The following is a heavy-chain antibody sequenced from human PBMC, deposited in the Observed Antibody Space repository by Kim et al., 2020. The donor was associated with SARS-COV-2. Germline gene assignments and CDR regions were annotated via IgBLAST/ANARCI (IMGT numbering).Heavy chain of an antibody. D-gene: IGHD1-1*01. CDR1: GFVFRDYW. CDR3: ARLGRGGTGVDA. J-gene: IGHJ4*03. Sequence: GGSLRLSCAASGFVFRDYWMHWVRQAPGKGLEWVSRIRADASGSNYADSVNGRFTISRDNVRNTLFLQMNGLRAEDTGVYFCARLGRGGTGVDAWGRGTL. CDR2: IRADASGS. V-gene: IGHV3-74*01.